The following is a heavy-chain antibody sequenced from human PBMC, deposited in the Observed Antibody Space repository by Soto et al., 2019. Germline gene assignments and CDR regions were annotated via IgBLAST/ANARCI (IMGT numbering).Heavy chain of an antibody. CDR3: AREVVAAATQTHNWFDP. CDR1: GYTFASYY. J-gene: IGHJ5*02. D-gene: IGHD2-15*01. CDR2: INPSGGST. V-gene: IGHV1-46*01. Sequence: SVKVSCKASGYTFASYYMDWVRQAPGQGLEWMGIINPSGGSTSYAQKFQGRVTMTRDTSTSTVYMELSSLRSEDTAVYYCAREVVAAATQTHNWFDPWGQGTLVTVSS.